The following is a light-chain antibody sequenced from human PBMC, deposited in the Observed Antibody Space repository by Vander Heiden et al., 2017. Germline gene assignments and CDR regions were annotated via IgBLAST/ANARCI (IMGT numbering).Light chain of an antibody. Sequence: SVLTQPPSVSGAPGQAVTISCTGSRSNIGTGYDVHWYQQRPGTAPKLLIYDNNNRPSGVPARVSGSKSGTSVSLAITGLQAEDEADYYCQAYDSRVSGWVFGGGTRLTVL. CDR2: DNN. V-gene: IGLV1-40*01. J-gene: IGLJ3*02. CDR3: QAYDSRVSGWV. CDR1: RSNIGTGYD.